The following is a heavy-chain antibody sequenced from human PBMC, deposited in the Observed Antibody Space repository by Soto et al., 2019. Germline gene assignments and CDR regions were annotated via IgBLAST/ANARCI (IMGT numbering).Heavy chain of an antibody. Sequence: QVQLVESGGGVVQPGRSLRLSCAASGFTFSSYAMHWVRQAPGKWLVWVAVISYDGSNKYYADSVKGRFTISRDNSKNTLYLQLNSLRAEDTAVYYCARDRPHRAPTRGSSGYYLDYWGQGTLVTVSS. CDR3: ARDRPHRAPTRGSSGYYLDY. D-gene: IGHD3-22*01. CDR1: GFTFSSYA. V-gene: IGHV3-30-3*01. J-gene: IGHJ4*02. CDR2: ISYDGSNK.